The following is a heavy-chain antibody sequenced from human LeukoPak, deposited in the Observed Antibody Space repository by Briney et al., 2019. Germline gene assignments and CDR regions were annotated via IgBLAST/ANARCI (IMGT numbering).Heavy chain of an antibody. D-gene: IGHD1-26*01. CDR2: ISGSGGST. V-gene: IGHV3-23*01. Sequence: GGSLRLSCAASGFTFSSYAMNWVRQAPGRGLEWVSAISGSGGSTYYADSVKGRFTISRDNSKNTLYLQMNSLRAEDTAVYYCAKAVSGNYIKGFDYWGQGILVTVSS. J-gene: IGHJ4*02. CDR3: AKAVSGNYIKGFDY. CDR1: GFTFSSYA.